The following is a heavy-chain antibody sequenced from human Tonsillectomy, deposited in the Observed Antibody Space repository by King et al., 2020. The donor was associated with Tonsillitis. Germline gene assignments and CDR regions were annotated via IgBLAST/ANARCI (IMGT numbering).Heavy chain of an antibody. CDR1: GFTLSNYG. CDR2: LSSDGGNT. D-gene: IGHD3-22*01. V-gene: IGHV3-30*18. J-gene: IGHJ5*02. Sequence: VQLVESGGGVVQPGRSLRLSCAASGFTLSNYGIHWVRQAPGKGLEWVALLSSDGGNTYYADSVTGRFTISRDNSKNTLFLQMDSLRTDDTAVYFCAKEGVSGFYPYNWLDPWGQGTLVTVSS. CDR3: AKEGVSGFYPYNWLDP.